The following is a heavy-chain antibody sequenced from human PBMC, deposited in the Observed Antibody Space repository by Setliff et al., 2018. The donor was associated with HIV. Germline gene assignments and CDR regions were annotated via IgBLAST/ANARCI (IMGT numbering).Heavy chain of an antibody. V-gene: IGHV4-4*08. D-gene: IGHD1-7*01. J-gene: IGHJ4*02. CDR3: ARHPREEPQRNYKFES. Sequence: SETLSLTCTVSGDSVSGNYWSENYWSWIRQSPGKGLEWIGYFRTSKDFTYNPSLKTPVTVSLDTSEKQFFLRLSSVTAAGTAMYYCARHPREEPQRNYKFESWGQGTLVTVSS. CDR2: FRTSKDF. CDR1: GDSVSGNYWS.